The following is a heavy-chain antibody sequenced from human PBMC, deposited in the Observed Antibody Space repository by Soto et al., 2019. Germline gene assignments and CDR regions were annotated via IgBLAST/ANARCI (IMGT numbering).Heavy chain of an antibody. J-gene: IGHJ3*02. Sequence: QVQLVQSGAEVKKPGSSVKVSCKASGGTFSSYAISWVRQAPGQGLEWMGGIIPIFGTANYAQKFQGRVTITADESTSTAYMELSSLRSEDTAVYYCARERRRTYYYDSSGYDDAFDIWGQGTMVTVSS. CDR2: IIPIFGTA. CDR3: ARERRRTYYYDSSGYDDAFDI. V-gene: IGHV1-69*01. D-gene: IGHD3-22*01. CDR1: GGTFSSYA.